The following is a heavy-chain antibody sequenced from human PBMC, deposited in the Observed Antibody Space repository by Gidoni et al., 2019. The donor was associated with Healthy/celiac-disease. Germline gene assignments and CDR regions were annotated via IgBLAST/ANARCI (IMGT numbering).Heavy chain of an antibody. CDR2: INPSGGST. J-gene: IGHJ4*02. Sequence: QVQLLQSAAEVKTPGCSVEVSCNASGYTFTSYYMHWVRQAPGQGLEWMGIINPSGGSTSDAQKFQGRVTMTRDTSTSTVYMELRILRSKDTAVYDCARGYYDFWSGYYLRPFDYWGQGTLVTVSS. CDR3: ARGYYDFWSGYYLRPFDY. CDR1: GYTFTSYY. V-gene: IGHV1-46*01. D-gene: IGHD3-3*01.